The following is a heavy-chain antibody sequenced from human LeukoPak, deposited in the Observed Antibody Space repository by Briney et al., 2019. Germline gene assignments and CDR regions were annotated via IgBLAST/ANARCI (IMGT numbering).Heavy chain of an antibody. CDR3: AKEGAYPIITYDS. J-gene: IGHJ5*01. Sequence: PGGSLRLSCAASGFSFSRYWMNWARQAPGKGLEWVANIKGDGNEKNYVDSVKGRFSISRDNARNSLYLQMDSLRAEDTAVYYCAKEGAYPIITYDSWGQGALVTVSS. D-gene: IGHD3-10*01. CDR2: IKGDGNEK. V-gene: IGHV3-7*01. CDR1: GFSFSRYW.